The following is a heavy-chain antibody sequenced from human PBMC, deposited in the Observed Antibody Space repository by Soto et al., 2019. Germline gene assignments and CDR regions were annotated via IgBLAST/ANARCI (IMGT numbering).Heavy chain of an antibody. V-gene: IGHV3-49*03. Sequence: PGGSLRLSCTASGFTFGDYAMSWFRQAPGKGLEWVGFIRSKAYGGTTEYAASVKGRFTISRDDSKSIAYLQMNSLKTEDTAVYYCTRVKGLTIFGVVENLDYWGQGTLVTVSS. CDR3: TRVKGLTIFGVVENLDY. CDR1: GFTFGDYA. CDR2: IRSKAYGGTT. J-gene: IGHJ4*02. D-gene: IGHD3-3*01.